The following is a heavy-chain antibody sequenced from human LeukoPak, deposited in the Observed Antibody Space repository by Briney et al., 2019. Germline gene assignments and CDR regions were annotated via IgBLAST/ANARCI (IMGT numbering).Heavy chain of an antibody. CDR3: ARRPYSYGYRNGMDV. D-gene: IGHD5-18*01. J-gene: IGHJ6*02. CDR1: GDSVSTSYY. Sequence: SETLSLTCTVSGDSVSTSYYWGWIRQPPGKGLEWIGSTSGSTYYNPSLKSRVTISVDTSRNQFSLKLTSVTAADTAVYYCARRPYSYGYRNGMDVWGQGTTVTVSS. V-gene: IGHV4-38-2*02. CDR2: TSGST.